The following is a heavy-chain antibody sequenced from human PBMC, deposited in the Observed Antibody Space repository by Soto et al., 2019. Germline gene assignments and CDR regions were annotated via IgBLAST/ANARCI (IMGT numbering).Heavy chain of an antibody. D-gene: IGHD7-27*01. J-gene: IGHJ4*02. CDR1: GFTFTISA. Sequence: GGSLRLSCAACGFTFTISAMSWVRQSPGKGLDGISTISGSGGSTYYADAVKGRFTISRDNSKGTLYLQMKSLRVEDTAIYYCAKEVSLGSTVDLGYWGQGTLVTVSS. V-gene: IGHV3-23*01. CDR2: ISGSGGST. CDR3: AKEVSLGSTVDLGY.